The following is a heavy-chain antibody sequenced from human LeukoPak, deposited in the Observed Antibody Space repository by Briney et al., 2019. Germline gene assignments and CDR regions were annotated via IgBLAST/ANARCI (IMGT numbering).Heavy chain of an antibody. Sequence: SETLSLTCAVYGGSFSGYYWSWIRQPPGKGLEWIGEINHSGSTNYNPSLKSRVTISVDTSKNQFSLKLSSVTAADTAVYYCARISQVTMVRGENWFDPWGQGTLVTVSS. CDR3: ARISQVTMVRGENWFDP. J-gene: IGHJ5*02. V-gene: IGHV4-34*01. CDR2: INHSGST. D-gene: IGHD3-10*01. CDR1: GGSFSGYY.